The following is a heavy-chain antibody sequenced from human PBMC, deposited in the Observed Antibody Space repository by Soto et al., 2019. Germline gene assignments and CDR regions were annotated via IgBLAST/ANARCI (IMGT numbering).Heavy chain of an antibody. CDR3: ARGPSVDY. J-gene: IGHJ4*02. CDR2: IYYSGST. CDR1: GGSISSSSYY. Sequence: ETLSLTCTVSGGSISSSSYYWGWIRQPPGKGLEWIGSIYYSGSTYYNPSLKSRVTISVDTSKNQFSLKLSSVTAADTAVYYCARGPSVDYWGQGTLVTVSS. V-gene: IGHV4-39*01.